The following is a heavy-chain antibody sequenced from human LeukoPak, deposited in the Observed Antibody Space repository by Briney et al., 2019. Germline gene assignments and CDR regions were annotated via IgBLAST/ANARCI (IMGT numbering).Heavy chain of an antibody. Sequence: PSETLSLTCTVSGASINSNFWSWVRQSPVKGLEWIAYIYYSGEINYNPSLRSRVTISLDASKNQVFLKMTYVTAADTAVYYCARGHYDLGPWGQGTLVTVSS. CDR2: IYYSGEI. V-gene: IGHV4-59*01. J-gene: IGHJ5*02. CDR3: ARGHYDLGP. CDR1: GASINSNF. D-gene: IGHD3-22*01.